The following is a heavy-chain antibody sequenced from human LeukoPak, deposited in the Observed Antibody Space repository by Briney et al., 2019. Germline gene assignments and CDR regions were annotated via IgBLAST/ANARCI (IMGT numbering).Heavy chain of an antibody. CDR2: ISGSGGST. J-gene: IGHJ4*02. CDR1: GFTFSSYA. CDR3: AKDRSYYYDSSGYYYFDY. Sequence: GGSLRLSCAASGFTFSSYAMSWVRQAPGKGLEWVSAISGSGGSTYYADSVKGRFTISRDNSKNTPYLQMNSLRAEDTAVYYCAKDRSYYYDSSGYYYFDYWGQGTLVTVSS. V-gene: IGHV3-23*01. D-gene: IGHD3-22*01.